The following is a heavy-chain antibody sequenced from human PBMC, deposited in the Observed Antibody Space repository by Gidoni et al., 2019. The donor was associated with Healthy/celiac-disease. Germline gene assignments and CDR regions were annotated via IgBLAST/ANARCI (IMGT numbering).Heavy chain of an antibody. Sequence: QVQLVESGGGVVQPGRSLRLSCAASGFTFSSYGMHWVRQAPGKGLEWVAVISYDGSNKYYADSVKGRFTISRDNSKNTLYLQMNSLRAEDTAVYYCAKDGGNSGSDIWGQGTMVTVSS. V-gene: IGHV3-30*18. J-gene: IGHJ3*02. CDR2: ISYDGSNK. CDR1: GFTFSSYG. D-gene: IGHD4-4*01. CDR3: AKDGGNSGSDI.